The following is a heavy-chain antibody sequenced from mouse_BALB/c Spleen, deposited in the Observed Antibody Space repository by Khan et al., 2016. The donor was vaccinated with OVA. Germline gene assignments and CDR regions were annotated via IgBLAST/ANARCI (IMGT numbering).Heavy chain of an antibody. Sequence: EVKLVEAGGDLVKTGGSLKLSCAASGFTFSTYVMSWVRQTPDKRLEWVATISSGGHYTYYIDSVKGRFTITRDNAKNILYLQMTSLRSEDTAMYYCERLAYYYNSEGFDYWGQGTLVTVSA. D-gene: IGHD1-1*02. J-gene: IGHJ3*01. CDR2: ISSGGHYT. CDR1: GFTFSTYV. CDR3: ERLAYYYNSEGFDY. V-gene: IGHV5-6*02.